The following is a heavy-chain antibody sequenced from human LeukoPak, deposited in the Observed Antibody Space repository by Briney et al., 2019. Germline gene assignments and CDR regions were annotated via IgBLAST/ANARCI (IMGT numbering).Heavy chain of an antibody. Sequence: GGSLRLSCAASGFTFSSRAMNWVRQAPGKGLEWVSTISGSGDSTYYADSVADRSIISRDNSKNTLYLQMNSLRAEDTALYFCAKSLDGSGSYYNGDYWGQGTLVTVSS. J-gene: IGHJ4*02. CDR1: GFTFSSRA. CDR2: ISGSGDST. CDR3: AKSLDGSGSYYNGDY. V-gene: IGHV3-23*01. D-gene: IGHD3-10*01.